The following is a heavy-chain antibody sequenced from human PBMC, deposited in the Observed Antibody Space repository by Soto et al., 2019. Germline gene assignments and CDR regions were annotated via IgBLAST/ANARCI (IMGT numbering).Heavy chain of an antibody. CDR2: IIAYNGNT. J-gene: IGHJ6*02. CDR1: GGTFSSYA. Sequence: ASVKFSCKASGGTFSSYAIIWLRQARGQGLEWMGLIIAYNGNTNDAQKLQGRVTMTTDTSTSTAYMELRSLRSADTDVYYCARGRTPIDDFWRAYYFRGPPIYGMDVWGQGTMVTAP. CDR3: ARGRTPIDDFWRAYYFRGPPIYGMDV. V-gene: IGHV1-18*01. D-gene: IGHD3-3*01.